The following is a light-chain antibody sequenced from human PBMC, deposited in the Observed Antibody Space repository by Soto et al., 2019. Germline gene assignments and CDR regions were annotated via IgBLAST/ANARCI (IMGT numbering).Light chain of an antibody. CDR1: QGITNS. CDR2: AAS. CDR3: QKYKSAPHT. J-gene: IGKJ3*01. Sequence: DIQMTQSPSSLSASVGDRVTITCRASQGITNSLAWYQQKPGKGPTLLIYAASTLQSGVPSRFSGSGSGTDFTLTISSLQPEDVATYYCQKYKSAPHTFGPGTKVDIK. V-gene: IGKV1-27*01.